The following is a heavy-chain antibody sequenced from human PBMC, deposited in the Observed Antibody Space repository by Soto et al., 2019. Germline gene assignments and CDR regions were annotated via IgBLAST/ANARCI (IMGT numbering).Heavy chain of an antibody. Sequence: SVSNAWMNWVRQAPGKGLEWVGRIKSKTDGGTTDYAAPVKGRFTISRDDSKNTLYLQMNSLKTEDTAVYYCTTDLVGATVYWGQGTLVTVSS. CDR2: IKSKTDGGTT. J-gene: IGHJ4*02. D-gene: IGHD1-26*01. V-gene: IGHV3-15*07. CDR3: TTDLVGATVY. CDR1: SVSNAW.